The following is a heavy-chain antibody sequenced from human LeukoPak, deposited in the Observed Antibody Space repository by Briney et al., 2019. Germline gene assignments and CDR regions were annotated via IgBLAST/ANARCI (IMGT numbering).Heavy chain of an antibody. CDR2: INSDGSNT. J-gene: IGHJ4*02. V-gene: IGHV3-74*01. CDR3: AKTGGPLTASVAY. Sequence: PGGSLRLSCAASGFTFSTYWMHWARQDPGKGLVWVSRINSDGSNTIYADSVKGRFTISRDNAKNTLYLQMNGLRAEDTAVYYCAKTGGPLTASVAYWGQGTLVTVSS. D-gene: IGHD1-14*01. CDR1: GFTFSTYW.